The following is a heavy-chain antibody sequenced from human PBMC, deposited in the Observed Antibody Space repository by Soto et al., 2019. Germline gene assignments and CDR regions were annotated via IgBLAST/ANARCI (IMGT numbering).Heavy chain of an antibody. D-gene: IGHD6-13*01. V-gene: IGHV4-39*01. Sequence: SETLSLTCTVSGGSISSSSYYWGWIRQPPGKGLEWIGSIYYSGSTYYNPSLKSRVTISVDTSKNQFSLKLSSVTAADTAVYYCARGSSSSWSYYYYYYMDVWGKGTTVTVSS. CDR1: GGSISSSSYY. J-gene: IGHJ6*03. CDR3: ARGSSSSWSYYYYYYMDV. CDR2: IYYSGST.